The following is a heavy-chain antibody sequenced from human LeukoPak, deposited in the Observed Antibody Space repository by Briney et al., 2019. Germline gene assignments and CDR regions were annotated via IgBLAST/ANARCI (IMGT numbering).Heavy chain of an antibody. J-gene: IGHJ4*02. CDR2: INHSGST. CDR1: GYSISSGYY. D-gene: IGHD3-10*01. CDR3: ARRNPYYYGSGSLGY. Sequence: SETLSLTCTVSGYSISSGYYWSWIRQPPGKGLEWIGEINHSGSTNYNPSLKSRVTISVDTSKNQFSLKLSSVTAADTAVYYCARRNPYYYGSGSLGYWGQGTLVTVSS. V-gene: IGHV4-38-2*02.